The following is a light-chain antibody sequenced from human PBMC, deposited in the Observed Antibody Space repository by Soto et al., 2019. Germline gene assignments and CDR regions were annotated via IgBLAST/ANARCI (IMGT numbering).Light chain of an antibody. J-gene: IGKJ4*01. CDR1: QTVNDN. V-gene: IGKV3-15*01. CDR3: QQYNNWPLG. CDR2: SAF. Sequence: EIVMTQSPATLSVSPGERATLTCRASQTVNDNLAWYQQKVGQAPRLLIYSAFNRATGIPARFSGSGSGTEFTLTISSLQSEDVAVYYCQQYNNWPLGFGGGTKVEIK.